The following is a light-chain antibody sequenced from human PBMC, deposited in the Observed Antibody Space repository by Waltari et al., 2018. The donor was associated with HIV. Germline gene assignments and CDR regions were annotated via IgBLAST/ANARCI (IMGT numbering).Light chain of an antibody. V-gene: IGKV3-20*01. CDR1: QSVVGSF. Sequence: NVFTQSPGTLSLSPGETATLSCRASQSVVGSFLAWYQQKPGQAPRLLIYDATSRATGIPDRFSGSGSGTDFTLTINRLAPEDFAMYYCQYYGTSPITFGQGTRLGIK. J-gene: IGKJ5*01. CDR2: DAT. CDR3: QYYGTSPIT.